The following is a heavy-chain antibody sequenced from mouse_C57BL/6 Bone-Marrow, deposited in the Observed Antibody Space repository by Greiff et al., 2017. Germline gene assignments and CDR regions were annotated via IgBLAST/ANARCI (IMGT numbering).Heavy chain of an antibody. CDR2: ISDGGSYT. CDR1: GFTFSSYA. D-gene: IGHD1-1*01. CDR3: ARGSSYGYFDV. J-gene: IGHJ1*03. V-gene: IGHV5-4*03. Sequence: DVKVEESGGGLVKPGGSLKLSCAASGFTFSSYAMSWVRQTPEKRLEWVATISDGGSYTYYPDNVKGRFTISRDNAKNNLYLQMSHLKSEDTAMYYCARGSSYGYFDVWGTGTTVTVSS.